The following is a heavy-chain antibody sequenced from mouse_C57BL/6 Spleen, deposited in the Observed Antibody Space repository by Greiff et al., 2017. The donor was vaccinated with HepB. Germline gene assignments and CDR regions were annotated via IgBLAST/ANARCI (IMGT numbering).Heavy chain of an antibody. V-gene: IGHV1-4*01. D-gene: IGHD1-1*01. CDR1: GYTFTSYT. Sequence: QVQLQQSGAELARPGASVKMSCKASGYTFTSYTMHWVKQRPGQGLEWIGYINPSSGYTKYNQKFKDKATLTADKSSSTAYMQLSSLTSEDSAVYYCARCDYFGSSFDYWGQGTTLTVSS. CDR2: INPSSGYT. CDR3: ARCDYFGSSFDY. J-gene: IGHJ2*01.